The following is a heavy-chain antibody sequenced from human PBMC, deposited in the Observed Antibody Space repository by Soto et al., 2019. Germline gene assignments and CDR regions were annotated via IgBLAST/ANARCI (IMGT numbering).Heavy chain of an antibody. CDR1: GYTFTSYG. J-gene: IGHJ6*02. V-gene: IGHV1-18*01. D-gene: IGHD3-10*01. Sequence: QVQLVQSGAEVKKPGASVKVSCKASGYTFTSYGISWVRQAPGQGLEWMGWISAYNGNTNYAQKLQGRVTMTTDTSTSRAHMELRSLRSDDTAVYYCASNYLYYYGSGNTNYYGMDVWGQGTTVTVSS. CDR3: ASNYLYYYGSGNTNYYGMDV. CDR2: ISAYNGNT.